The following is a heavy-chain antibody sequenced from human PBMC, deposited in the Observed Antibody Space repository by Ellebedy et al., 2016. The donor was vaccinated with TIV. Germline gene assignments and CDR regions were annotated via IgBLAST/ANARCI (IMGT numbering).Heavy chain of an antibody. Sequence: AASVKVSCKASGGSFNNYAISWVRQAPGPGLEWMGGIVPLFNAPNYAQKFRGRVTITADTSTTTVYMNRSSLRSDDTAVYYCSREGYGSGSYSLDHWGQGTLVAVSS. CDR1: GGSFNNYA. D-gene: IGHD3-10*01. CDR2: IVPLFNAP. V-gene: IGHV1-69*06. J-gene: IGHJ4*02. CDR3: SREGYGSGSYSLDH.